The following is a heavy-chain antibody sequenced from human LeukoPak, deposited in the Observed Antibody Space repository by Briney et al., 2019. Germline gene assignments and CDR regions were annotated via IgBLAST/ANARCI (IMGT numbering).Heavy chain of an antibody. D-gene: IGHD5-18*01. J-gene: IGHJ3*02. V-gene: IGHV5-51*01. CDR3: ARPDTAMPFIGAFDI. CDR1: GYSFTSYW. CDR2: IYPGDSDT. Sequence: GESLKISCKGSGYSFTSYWIGWVRQMPGKGLEWIGIIYPGDSDTRYSPSFQGQVTISADKSISIAYLQWSSLKASDTAMYYCARPDTAMPFIGAFDIWGQGTMVTVSS.